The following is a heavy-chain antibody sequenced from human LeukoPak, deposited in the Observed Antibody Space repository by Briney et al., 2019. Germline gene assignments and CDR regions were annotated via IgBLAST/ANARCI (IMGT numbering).Heavy chain of an antibody. Sequence: PAGSLRLSCAASGFTSSNYAMSWVRQAPGKGLEWVSAITGSGGSAYYTACVTGRFTISRDSSKNTLYLQINSLRAEDTAVYYCAKASGSVGYYYFDSWGQGTLVTVSS. CDR1: GFTSSNYA. CDR2: ITGSGGSA. V-gene: IGHV3-23*01. CDR3: AKASGSVGYYYFDS. D-gene: IGHD3-22*01. J-gene: IGHJ4*02.